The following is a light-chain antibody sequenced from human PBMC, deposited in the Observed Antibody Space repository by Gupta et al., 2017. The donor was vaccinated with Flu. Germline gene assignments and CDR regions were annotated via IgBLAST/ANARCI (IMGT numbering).Light chain of an antibody. CDR2: EVS. Sequence: ISISCTGTYSDIGTVDLVSWYRQLPGKAPQRLMYEVSKRHPGVSDRFSGSRSGNTASLTISGLLTEDEADYYCCSYAGSRTFAVFGGGTKLTVL. J-gene: IGLJ2*01. V-gene: IGLV2-23*02. CDR3: CSYAGSRTFAV. CDR1: YSDIGTVDL.